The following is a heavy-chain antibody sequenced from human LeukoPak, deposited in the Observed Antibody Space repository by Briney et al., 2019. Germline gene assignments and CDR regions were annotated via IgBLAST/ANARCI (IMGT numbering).Heavy chain of an antibody. CDR3: ARSKAGGY. CDR1: GFTFSSYA. J-gene: IGHJ4*02. V-gene: IGHV3-30*01. CDR2: ISYDGSNK. Sequence: PGGSLRLSCAASGFTFSSYAMHWVRQAPGKGLEWVAVISYDGSNKYYADSVKGRFTISRDNSKNTLYLQMNSLRTEDTAVYYCARSKAGGYWGQGTLVIVST. D-gene: IGHD3-10*01.